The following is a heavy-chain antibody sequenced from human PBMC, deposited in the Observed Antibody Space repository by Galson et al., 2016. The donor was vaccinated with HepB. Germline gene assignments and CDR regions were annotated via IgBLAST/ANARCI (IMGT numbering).Heavy chain of an antibody. V-gene: IGHV3-23*01. J-gene: IGHJ4*02. D-gene: IGHD4-23*01. Sequence: SLRLSCAGSGFIFSNYAMTWVRRAPGKGLEWVSAFSSRAENTLYADSVKGRFTISRDNFKNTLFLQMNSLKAEDTAVYYCAKAFGGNYYDRFDSWGQGTLVTVSS. CDR1: GFIFSNYA. CDR3: AKAFGGNYYDRFDS. CDR2: FSSRAENT.